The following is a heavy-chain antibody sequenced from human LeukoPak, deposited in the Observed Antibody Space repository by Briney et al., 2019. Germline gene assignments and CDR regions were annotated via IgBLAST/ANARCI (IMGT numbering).Heavy chain of an antibody. CDR3: ARGISVVPAAISWFDP. V-gene: IGHV4-59*01. Sequence: SETLSLTCTVSGGSISSYYWSWIRQPPGKGLEWIGYIYYSGSTNYNPSLKSRVTISVDTSKNQFSLKLSSVTAADTAVYYCARGISVVPAAISWFDPWGQGTLVTVSS. CDR2: IYYSGST. D-gene: IGHD2-2*01. J-gene: IGHJ5*02. CDR1: GGSISSYY.